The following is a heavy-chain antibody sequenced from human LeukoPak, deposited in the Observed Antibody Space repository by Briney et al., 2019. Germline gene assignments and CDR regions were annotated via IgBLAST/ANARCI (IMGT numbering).Heavy chain of an antibody. J-gene: IGHJ4*02. CDR1: GFIFSNYG. CDR2: IRSDGSDK. D-gene: IGHD3-22*01. V-gene: IGHV3-30*02. CDR3: AKHDSSSDF. Sequence: GGSLRLSCAASGFIFSNYGMHWVRQPPGKGLEWVAFIRSDGSDKHYTASVKGRFTISRDNSKNTLYLQMNSLRPEDTAMYYCAKHDSSSDFWGQGTLVTVSS.